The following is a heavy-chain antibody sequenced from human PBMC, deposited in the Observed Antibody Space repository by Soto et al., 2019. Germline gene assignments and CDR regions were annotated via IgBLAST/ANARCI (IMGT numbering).Heavy chain of an antibody. CDR3: PRVMYSSGVLDY. CDR1: GGSISSYY. CDR2: IYYSGST. V-gene: IGHV4-59*01. D-gene: IGHD3-22*01. J-gene: IGHJ4*02. Sequence: QVQLQESGPGLVKPSETLSLTCTVSGGSISSYYWSWIRQPPGKGLEWIGSIYYSGSTNYNPSLKSQVTRSRDTYNTQFSLQLSSVHAADTAVYYCPRVMYSSGVLDYWGQGTLVTLSS.